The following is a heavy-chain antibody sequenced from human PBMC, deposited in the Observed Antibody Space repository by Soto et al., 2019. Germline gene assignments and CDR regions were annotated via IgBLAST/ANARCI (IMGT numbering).Heavy chain of an antibody. CDR3: ARVARGYSYGPRGYYFDY. J-gene: IGHJ4*02. CDR2: INHSGGT. V-gene: IGHV4-34*01. D-gene: IGHD5-18*01. Sequence: SETLSLTCAVYGGSFSGYYWSWIRQPPGKGLEWIGEINHSGGTNYNPSLKSRVTISVDTSKNQFSLKLSSVTAADTAVYYCARVARGYSYGPRGYYFDYWGKGTLVTVSS. CDR1: GGSFSGYY.